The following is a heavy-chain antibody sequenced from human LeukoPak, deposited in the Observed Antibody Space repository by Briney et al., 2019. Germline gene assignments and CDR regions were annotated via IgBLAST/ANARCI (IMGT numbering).Heavy chain of an antibody. CDR3: ARGPYSSTWYYFEY. J-gene: IGHJ4*02. CDR1: GFIFTSHG. D-gene: IGHD6-13*01. V-gene: IGHV3-33*01. CDR2: IWFDGNNQ. Sequence: GRSLRLSCAASGFIFTSHGMHWVRQAPGKGLEWVAVIWFDGNNQFYADSVKGRFTISRDNSKNTLYLQMNSLRAEDTAVYYCARGPYSSTWYYFEYWGQGTLVTVSS.